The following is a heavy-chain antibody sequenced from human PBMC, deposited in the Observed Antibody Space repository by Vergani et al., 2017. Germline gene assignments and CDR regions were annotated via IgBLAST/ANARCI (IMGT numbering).Heavy chain of an antibody. V-gene: IGHV4-34*11. D-gene: IGHD3-3*01. J-gene: IGHJ6*03. CDR2: IYYSGST. CDR3: ARDRPYYDFWSGYPYYYYMDV. CDR1: GGSFSGYY. Sequence: QVQLQQWGAGLLKPSETLSLTCAVYGGSFSGYYWSWIRQPPGKGLEWIGYIYYSGSTNYNPSLKSRVTISVDTSKNQFSLKLSSVTAADTAVYYCARDRPYYDFWSGYPYYYYMDVWGKGTTVTVSS.